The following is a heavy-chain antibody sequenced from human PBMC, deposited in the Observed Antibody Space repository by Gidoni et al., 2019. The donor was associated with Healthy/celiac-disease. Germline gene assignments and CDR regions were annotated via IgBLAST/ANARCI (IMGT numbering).Heavy chain of an antibody. CDR3: AKLSWSYFDY. CDR2: ISGSGGST. V-gene: IGHV3-23*01. Sequence: EVQLLESGGGVVKPGGSLSLSCEASGFTFSSYAMSWVRQAPGKGLDWVSAISGSGGSTYYADSVKGRFTISRDNSKNTLYLQMNSLRAEDTAVYYCAKLSWSYFDYWGQGTLVTVSS. J-gene: IGHJ4*02. CDR1: GFTFSSYA. D-gene: IGHD6-13*01.